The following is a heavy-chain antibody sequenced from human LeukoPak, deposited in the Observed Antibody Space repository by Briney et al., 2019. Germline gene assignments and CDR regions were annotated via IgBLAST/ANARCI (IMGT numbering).Heavy chain of an antibody. V-gene: IGHV3-9*03. CDR1: GFTFDDYA. J-gene: IGHJ3*02. Sequence: GGSLRLSCAASGFTFDDYAMHWVRQGPGKCLEWVSSINWNSGSIGYAESVRGRFTITRDNAKNSLYLQMNSLRAEDMALYYCAKDMNRFQPVQIGVAVPGGFDIWGQGTMVTVSS. CDR2: INWNSGSI. D-gene: IGHD6-19*01. CDR3: AKDMNRFQPVQIGVAVPGGFDI.